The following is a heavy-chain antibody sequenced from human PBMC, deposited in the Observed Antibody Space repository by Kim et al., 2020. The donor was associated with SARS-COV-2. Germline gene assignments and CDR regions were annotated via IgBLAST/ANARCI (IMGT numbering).Heavy chain of an antibody. D-gene: IGHD6-19*01. CDR2: ISGSGGST. CDR1: GFTFSSYA. CDR3: AILQGVAGDYYYYGMDV. Sequence: GGSLRLSCAASGFTFSSYAMSWVRQAPGKGLEWVSAISGSGGSTYYADSVKGRFTISRDNSKNTLYLQMNSLRAEDTAVYYCAILQGVAGDYYYYGMDVWGQGTTVTVSS. V-gene: IGHV3-23*01. J-gene: IGHJ6*02.